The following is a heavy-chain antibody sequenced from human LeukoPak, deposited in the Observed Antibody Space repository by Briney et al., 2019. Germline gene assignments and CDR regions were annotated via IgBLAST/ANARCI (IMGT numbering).Heavy chain of an antibody. Sequence: SETLSLTCTVSGGSISSSGYYWGWIRQPPGKGLEWIGSIYYSGNTYYNPSLKSRVTISVDTSKNQFSLKLSSVTAADTAVYYCAPRRGVVPVNWFDPWGPGTLVTVSS. CDR2: IYYSGNT. V-gene: IGHV4-39*01. J-gene: IGHJ5*02. D-gene: IGHD2-2*01. CDR1: GGSISSSGYY. CDR3: APRRGVVPVNWFDP.